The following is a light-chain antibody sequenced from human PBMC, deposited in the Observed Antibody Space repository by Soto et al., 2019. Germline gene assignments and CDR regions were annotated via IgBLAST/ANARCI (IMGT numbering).Light chain of an antibody. Sequence: EIVLAQSPATLSLSPGERDTLSCRASQSVSSYLAWYQQKPGQAPRLLIYDASNRATGIPARFSGSGSETHFTLTISSLEPEDFAVYYCQHPYTFGQGTKLEIK. CDR2: DAS. CDR3: QHPYT. V-gene: IGKV3-11*01. CDR1: QSVSSY. J-gene: IGKJ2*01.